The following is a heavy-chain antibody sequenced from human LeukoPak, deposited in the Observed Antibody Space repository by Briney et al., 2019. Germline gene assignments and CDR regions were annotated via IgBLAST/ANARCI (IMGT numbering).Heavy chain of an antibody. CDR3: ARLDDYGDLSFDY. J-gene: IGHJ4*02. CDR2: ISSSSSYI. V-gene: IGHV3-21*01. Sequence: GGSLRLSCAASGFTFSSYSMNWVRQAPGKGLEWVSSISSSSSYIYYADSVKGRFTISRDNAKNSLYLQMNSLRAEDTAVYYCARLDDYGDLSFDYWGQGTLVTVSS. D-gene: IGHD4-17*01. CDR1: GFTFSSYS.